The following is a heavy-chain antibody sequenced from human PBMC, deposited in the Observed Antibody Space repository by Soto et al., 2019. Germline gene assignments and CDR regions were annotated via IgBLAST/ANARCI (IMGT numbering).Heavy chain of an antibody. V-gene: IGHV4-59*08. D-gene: IGHD2-21*02. J-gene: IGHJ3*02. Sequence: QVQLQESGPGLVKPSETLSLTCTVSGGSISSYYWSWIRQPPGKGLEWIGYIYYSGSTNYNPSLKSRVTISVDTSKNQFSLKLSSVTAADTAVYYWARDYCGGDCLAFDIWGQGTMVTVSS. CDR1: GGSISSYY. CDR3: ARDYCGGDCLAFDI. CDR2: IYYSGST.